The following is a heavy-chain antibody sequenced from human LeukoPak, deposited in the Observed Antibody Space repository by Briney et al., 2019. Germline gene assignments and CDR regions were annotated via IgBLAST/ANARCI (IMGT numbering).Heavy chain of an antibody. CDR3: ARHGYYDFWSGYYTGPYYFDY. CDR1: GGSFSGYY. J-gene: IGHJ4*02. V-gene: IGHV4-34*01. Sequence: SETLSLTCAVYGGSFSGYYWSWIRQPPGKGLEWIGSIYYSGSTYYNPSLKSRVTISVDTSKNQFSLKLSSVTAADTAVYYCARHGYYDFWSGYYTGPYYFDYWGQGTLVTVSS. D-gene: IGHD3-3*01. CDR2: IYYSGST.